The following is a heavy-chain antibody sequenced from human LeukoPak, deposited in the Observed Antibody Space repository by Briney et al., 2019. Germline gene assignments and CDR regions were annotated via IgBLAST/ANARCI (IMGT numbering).Heavy chain of an antibody. D-gene: IGHD6-19*01. CDR2: IYPGDSDT. J-gene: IGHJ4*02. Sequence: NLGESLKISCKCSGYTFTNYWMGWVRQLPGKGLEWMGIIYPGDSDTRYSPSFQGQVTISADKSTSPAYLQWSSLKASDTAIHYCARLVSRSIALADKLPDCWGERDLVTVSS. CDR3: ARLVSRSIALADKLPDC. CDR1: GYTFTNYW. V-gene: IGHV5-51*01.